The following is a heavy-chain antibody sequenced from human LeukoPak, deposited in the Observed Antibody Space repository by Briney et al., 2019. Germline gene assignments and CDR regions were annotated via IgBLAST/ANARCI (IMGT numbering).Heavy chain of an antibody. CDR3: AKDAQRGFDYSNSLEY. D-gene: IGHD4-11*01. CDR2: IWRDGSSK. Sequence: PGGSLRLSCAASGFIFSHYGMHWGRQAPGKGLEWVAVIWRDGSSKYYADSVKGRFTISRDNSENTVYMQMNSLRAEDTAVYYCAKDAQRGFDYSNSLEYWGQGDLVTVSS. V-gene: IGHV3-33*06. J-gene: IGHJ4*02. CDR1: GFIFSHYG.